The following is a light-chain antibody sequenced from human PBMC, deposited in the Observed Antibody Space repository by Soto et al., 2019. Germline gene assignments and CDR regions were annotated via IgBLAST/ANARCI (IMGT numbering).Light chain of an antibody. J-gene: IGKJ5*01. CDR1: QGISSY. Sequence: DIQLTQAPFFVSSSXGDRVPIAXXASQGISSYLAWYQQKPGKAPKLLIYAASTLQSGVPSRFSGSGSGTEFTLTISSLQPEDFATYYCQQLNRYPITFGQGTRLEI. CDR3: QQLNRYPIT. CDR2: AAS. V-gene: IGKV1-9*01.